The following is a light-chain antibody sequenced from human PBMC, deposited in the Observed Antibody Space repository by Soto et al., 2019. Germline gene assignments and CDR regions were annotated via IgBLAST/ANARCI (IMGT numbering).Light chain of an antibody. CDR2: DVT. CDR3: SSYTSSRTYV. Sequence: QSALTQPASVSGSPGQSIAISCTGISSGPGGYNYVSWYQQRPGKAPNLMIYDVTNRPSRVSNRFSGSKSGNTASLTISGLQAEDEADYYCSSYTSSRTYVFGTGTKLTVL. J-gene: IGLJ1*01. V-gene: IGLV2-14*01. CDR1: SSGPGGYNY.